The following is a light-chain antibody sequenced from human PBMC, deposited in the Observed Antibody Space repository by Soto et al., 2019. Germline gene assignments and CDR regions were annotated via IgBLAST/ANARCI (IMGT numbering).Light chain of an antibody. J-gene: IGLJ1*01. CDR1: SSDVGSYNY. CDR2: DVS. V-gene: IGLV2-14*01. Sequence: QSALTQPASVSGSPGQSITISCTGTSSDVGSYNYVSWYQQHPGKAPKLMIYDVSNRPSGVSNRFSGSKSGNTASQTISGLQAEDEADYYCSSYTSSSSYVFGTGTKVTVL. CDR3: SSYTSSSSYV.